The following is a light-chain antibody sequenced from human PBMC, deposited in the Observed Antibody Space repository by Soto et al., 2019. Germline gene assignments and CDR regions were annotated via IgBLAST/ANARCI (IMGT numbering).Light chain of an antibody. Sequence: QSALTQPASVSGSPGQSITISCTRSSTDFGNYNLVSWYQHCPDKAPKLIIYEGTKRPSEISDRFSGSESDTTASLIISGLQPEDEADYYCSSYAGSSARVVFGGGTKLTVL. J-gene: IGLJ2*01. V-gene: IGLV2-23*01. CDR2: EGT. CDR1: STDFGNYNL. CDR3: SSYAGSSARVV.